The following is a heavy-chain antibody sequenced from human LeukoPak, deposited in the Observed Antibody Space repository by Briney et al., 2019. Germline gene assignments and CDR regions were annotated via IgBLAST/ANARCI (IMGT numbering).Heavy chain of an antibody. Sequence: ASVKGSCKAFGYTFTRNYMHSVRQAPGQKPEGMGVISPIGRSTTFAQKFQGRVTLTRDMSTSTDYLELSRLRSEDTAVYYCARGETTYYFDYWGQGTLVTVSS. J-gene: IGHJ4*02. D-gene: IGHD1-7*01. V-gene: IGHV1-46*01. CDR1: GYTFTRNY. CDR3: ARGETTYYFDY. CDR2: ISPIGRST.